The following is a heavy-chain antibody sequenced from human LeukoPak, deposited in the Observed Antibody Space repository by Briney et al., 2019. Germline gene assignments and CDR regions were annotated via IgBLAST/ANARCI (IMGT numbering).Heavy chain of an antibody. V-gene: IGHV3-9*01. Sequence: PGGSLRLSCAASGFTLVDYAMHCVRQAPGKGVEWVSGISWNSGSIAYAHSVKGRFTISRDNAKNSLYLQMNSLRAEDTALYYCSKGVRITMVRGAFDIWGQRTMVTVSS. CDR1: GFTLVDYA. J-gene: IGHJ3*02. CDR2: ISWNSGSI. D-gene: IGHD3-10*01. CDR3: SKGVRITMVRGAFDI.